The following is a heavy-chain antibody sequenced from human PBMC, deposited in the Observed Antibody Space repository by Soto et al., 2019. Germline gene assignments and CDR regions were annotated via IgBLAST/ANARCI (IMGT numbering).Heavy chain of an antibody. CDR2: ISSSSSYI. V-gene: IGHV3-21*01. D-gene: IGHD3-22*01. J-gene: IGHJ3*02. CDR1: GFTFSSYS. CDR3: AREADYYDSSGYYRGAFDI. Sequence: PGGSLRLSCAASGFTFSSYSMNWVRQAPGKGLEWVSSISSSSSYIYYADSVKGRFTISRDNAKNSLYLQMNSLRAEDTAVYYCAREADYYDSSGYYRGAFDIWGQGTMVTVSS.